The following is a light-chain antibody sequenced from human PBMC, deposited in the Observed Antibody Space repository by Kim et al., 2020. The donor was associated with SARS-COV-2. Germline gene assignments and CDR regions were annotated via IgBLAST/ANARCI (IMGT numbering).Light chain of an antibody. V-gene: IGKV1-NL1*01. CDR2: SAS. CDR1: PGISNS. Sequence: APVGNPVTSTGRASPGISNSLAWYRQKPGTAPRLLLYSASRLETGVPSRFSGRGSGTEYTLTISSLQPEDLGTYFCQQSYAIPWTFGLGTKVEI. J-gene: IGKJ1*01. CDR3: QQSYAIPWT.